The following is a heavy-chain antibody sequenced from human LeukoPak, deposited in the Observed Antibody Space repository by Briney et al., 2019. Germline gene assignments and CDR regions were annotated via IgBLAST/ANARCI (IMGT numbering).Heavy chain of an antibody. Sequence: GRCLRLSCAASVFTFSSYWMSWGRQAPGRGLEWVANIKEDGSQKYYVDSVKGRFTSSRDNPKNSLYLQMNSLRAEDTALYYCLRDYQGYWGQGTLVTVSS. V-gene: IGHV3-7*01. CDR1: VFTFSSYW. D-gene: IGHD6-13*01. CDR3: LRDYQGY. J-gene: IGHJ4*02. CDR2: IKEDGSQK.